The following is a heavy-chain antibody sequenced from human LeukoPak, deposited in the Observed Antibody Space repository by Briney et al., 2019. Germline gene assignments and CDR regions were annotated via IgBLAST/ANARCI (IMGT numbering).Heavy chain of an antibody. J-gene: IGHJ4*02. CDR3: ARGYVLGSYYLLPVNY. CDR1: GYTFTGYY. CDR2: INPNSGGT. Sequence: ASVKVSCKASGYTFTGYYMRWVRQAPGQGLEWMGWINPNSGGTNYAQKFQGRVTMTRDTSISTAYMELSRLRSDNTAVYYCARGYVLGSYYLLPVNYWGQGTLVTVSS. V-gene: IGHV1-2*02. D-gene: IGHD1-26*01.